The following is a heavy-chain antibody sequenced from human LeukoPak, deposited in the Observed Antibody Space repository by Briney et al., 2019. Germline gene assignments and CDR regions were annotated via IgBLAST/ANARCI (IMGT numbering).Heavy chain of an antibody. D-gene: IGHD3-22*01. J-gene: IGHJ4*02. CDR1: GGSISSGGHY. CDR2: IYYSGST. V-gene: IGHV4-31*03. Sequence: SQTLSLTCTVSGGSISSGGHYWSWIRQHPGKGLEWIGYIYYSGSTYYNPSLKSRVTISVDLPKKQFSLKLSSVTAADTAVYYCARDSYSSDSSGYYFDHWGQGTLVTVSS. CDR3: ARDSYSSDSSGYYFDH.